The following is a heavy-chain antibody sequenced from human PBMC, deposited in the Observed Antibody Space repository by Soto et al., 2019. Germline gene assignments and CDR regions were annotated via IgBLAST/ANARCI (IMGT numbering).Heavy chain of an antibody. V-gene: IGHV3-21*01. J-gene: IGHJ6*02. CDR3: ASGSGSTSCYAEGCGDYYYYGMDV. Sequence: GGSLRLSCAASGFTFSSYSMNWVRQAPGKGLEWVSSISSSSSYIYYADSVKGRFTISRDNAKNSLYLQMNSLRAEDTAVYYCASGSGSTSCYAEGCGDYYYYGMDVWGQGTTVTVSS. D-gene: IGHD2-2*01. CDR1: GFTFSSYS. CDR2: ISSSSSYI.